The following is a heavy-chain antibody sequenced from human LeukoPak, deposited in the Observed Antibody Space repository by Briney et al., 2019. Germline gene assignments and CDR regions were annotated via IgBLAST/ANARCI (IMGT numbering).Heavy chain of an antibody. J-gene: IGHJ4*02. CDR2: ISYDGSNK. D-gene: IGHD1-26*01. CDR1: GFTFSSYG. CDR3: AKDQGSELGGVDY. Sequence: GRSLRLSCAASGFTFSSYGMHWVRQAPGKGLEWVAVISYDGSNKYYAGSAKGRFTISRDNSKNTLYLQMNSLRAEDTAVYYWAKDQGSELGGVDYWGQGTLVTVSS. V-gene: IGHV3-30*18.